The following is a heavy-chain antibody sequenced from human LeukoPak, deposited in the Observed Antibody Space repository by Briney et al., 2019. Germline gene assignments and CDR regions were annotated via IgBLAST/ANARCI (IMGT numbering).Heavy chain of an antibody. CDR1: GGSFSDYY. V-gene: IGHV4-34*01. D-gene: IGHD2-15*01. CDR3: AREYCSGGSCYSSYFDY. CDR2: INHSGST. Sequence: SETLSLTCAVYGGSFSDYYWGWIRRPPGKGLEWIGEINHSGSTNYNPSLKSRVTISVDTSKNQFSLKVSSVTAADTAVYYCAREYCSGGSCYSSYFDYWGQGTLVTVSS. J-gene: IGHJ4*02.